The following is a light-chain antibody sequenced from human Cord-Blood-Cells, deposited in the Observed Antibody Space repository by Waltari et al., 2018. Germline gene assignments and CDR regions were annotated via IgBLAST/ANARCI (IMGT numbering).Light chain of an antibody. J-gene: IGKJ1*01. V-gene: IGKV1-27*01. CDR2: AAS. CDR1: QGISNY. CDR3: QKYNSAPRT. Sequence: DIQMPQSPSSLSASVVDRFTITCRASQGISNYLAWYQQKPGKVPKLLIYAASTLQSGVPSRFSGSGSGTDFTLTISSLQPEDVATYYCQKYNSAPRTFGQGTKVEIK.